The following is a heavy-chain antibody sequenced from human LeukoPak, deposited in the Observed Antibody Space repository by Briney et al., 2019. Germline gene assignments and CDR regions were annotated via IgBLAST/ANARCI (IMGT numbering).Heavy chain of an antibody. D-gene: IGHD2-2*01. CDR2: MNPNSGNT. CDR3: ARGDTIVVVPAATQSDAFDI. Sequence: GASVKVSCTASGYTFTSYDINWVRQATGQGLEWMGWMNPNSGNTGYAQKFQGRVTITRNTSISTAYMELSSLRSEDTAVYYCARGDTIVVVPAATQSDAFDIWGQGTMVTVSS. V-gene: IGHV1-8*03. J-gene: IGHJ3*02. CDR1: GYTFTSYD.